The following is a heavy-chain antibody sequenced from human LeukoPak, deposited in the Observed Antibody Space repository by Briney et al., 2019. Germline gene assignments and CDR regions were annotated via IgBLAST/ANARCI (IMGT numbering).Heavy chain of an antibody. J-gene: IGHJ4*02. CDR2: IWYDGSNK. Sequence: PGGSLRLSCAASGFTFSSYGMHWVRQAPGKGLEWVAVIWYDGSNKYYGDSVKGRFTISRDYSRNTLYLQMTSLRAEDTAVYYCATSMIVVVMTDYWGQGTLVTVSS. CDR1: GFTFSSYG. D-gene: IGHD3-22*01. CDR3: ATSMIVVVMTDY. V-gene: IGHV3-30*02.